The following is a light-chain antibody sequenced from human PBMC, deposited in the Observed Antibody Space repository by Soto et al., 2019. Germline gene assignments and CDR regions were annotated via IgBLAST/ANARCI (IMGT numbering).Light chain of an antibody. V-gene: IGKV3-20*01. CDR3: QQFGGSPST. CDR1: QSVSSSY. CDR2: GAS. Sequence: EIVLTQSPGTLSLSPWERATLSCRASQSVSSSYLAWYQQKPGQAPRLLIYGASSRATGIPDRFSGSGSGTDFTLTISRLEPEDFAVYYCQQFGGSPSTFGQGTKVDIK. J-gene: IGKJ1*01.